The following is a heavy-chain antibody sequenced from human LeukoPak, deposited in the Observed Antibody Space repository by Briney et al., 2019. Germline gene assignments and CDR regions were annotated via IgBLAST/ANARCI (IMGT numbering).Heavy chain of an antibody. V-gene: IGHV3-23*01. D-gene: IGHD3-3*01. CDR2: ISGSGSTT. Sequence: GGSLRLSCAASGFTFTSYAMSWVRQAPGKGLEWVSVISGSGSTTYNADSVRGRFTISRDNSKNTLYLQINSLRVEDTAVYHCAKGPYDFWNDYPYPFDHWGQGTLVTVSS. CDR3: AKGPYDFWNDYPYPFDH. CDR1: GFTFTSYA. J-gene: IGHJ4*02.